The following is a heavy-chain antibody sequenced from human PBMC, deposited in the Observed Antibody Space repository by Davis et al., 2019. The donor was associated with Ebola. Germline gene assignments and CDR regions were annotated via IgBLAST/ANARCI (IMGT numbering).Heavy chain of an antibody. V-gene: IGHV1-18*04. J-gene: IGHJ3*02. Sequence: ASVTVSCKASGYTFTSYGISWVRQAPGQGLEWMGWISAYNGNTNYAQKLQGRVTMTRDTATDTVDMELSSLTSDDTAVYYCAKEDESPDMWGQGTVVTVSS. CDR2: ISAYNGNT. CDR3: AKEDESPDM. CDR1: GYTFTSYG.